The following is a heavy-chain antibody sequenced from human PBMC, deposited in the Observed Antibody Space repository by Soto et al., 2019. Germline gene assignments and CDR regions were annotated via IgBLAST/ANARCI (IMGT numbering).Heavy chain of an antibody. CDR2: IYYSGST. J-gene: IGHJ4*02. D-gene: IGHD2-15*01. Sequence: QVQLQEWGPGLVKPSQTLSLTCTVSGGSISSGGYYWSWIRQHPWKGLEWIGYIYYSGSTYYNPSLKSRVTISVDTSKNQFSLKLSSVTAADTAVYYCARGCSGGSCYSGYRYWGQGTLVTVSS. CDR1: GGSISSGGYY. CDR3: ARGCSGGSCYSGYRY. V-gene: IGHV4-31*03.